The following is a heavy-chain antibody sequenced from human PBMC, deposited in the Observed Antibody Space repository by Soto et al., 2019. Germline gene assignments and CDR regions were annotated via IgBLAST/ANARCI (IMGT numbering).Heavy chain of an antibody. CDR3: ARKGYCSSTSCYPEYYFDY. Sequence: ASVKVSCKASGYTFTSYAMHWVRQAPGQRLEWMGWINAGNGNTKYSQKFQGRVTITRDTSAGTAYMELSSLRSEDTAVYYCARKGYCSSTSCYPEYYFDYWGQGTLVTVSS. V-gene: IGHV1-3*01. D-gene: IGHD2-2*01. CDR2: INAGNGNT. CDR1: GYTFTSYA. J-gene: IGHJ4*02.